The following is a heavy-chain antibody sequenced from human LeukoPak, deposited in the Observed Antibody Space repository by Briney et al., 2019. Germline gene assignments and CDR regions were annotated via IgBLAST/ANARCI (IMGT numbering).Heavy chain of an antibody. CDR2: ISGSGGST. J-gene: IGHJ4*02. Sequence: GGSLRLSCAASGFTFSSYGMSWVRQAPGKGLEWVSAISGSGGSTYYADSVKGRFTISRDNAKGTLYLQMSSLRAEDTAVYYCTGHHQAYSRTYWGQGTLVTVSS. CDR3: TGHHQAYSRTY. V-gene: IGHV3-23*01. D-gene: IGHD4-11*01. CDR1: GFTFSSYG.